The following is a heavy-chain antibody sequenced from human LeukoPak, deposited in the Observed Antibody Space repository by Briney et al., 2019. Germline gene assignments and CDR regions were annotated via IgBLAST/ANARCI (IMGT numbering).Heavy chain of an antibody. CDR3: AREDFGVDY. V-gene: IGHV3-74*01. CDR1: GFTSNSYY. CDR2: INRDGSDT. Sequence: GGSLRLSCAASGFTSNSYYMNWVRQAPGKGLVWVSRINRDGSDTIYADSVKGRFTISRDNAKNTLFLQMNSLRAEDTAVYYCAREDFGVDYWGQGTLVTVSS. D-gene: IGHD3-10*01. J-gene: IGHJ4*02.